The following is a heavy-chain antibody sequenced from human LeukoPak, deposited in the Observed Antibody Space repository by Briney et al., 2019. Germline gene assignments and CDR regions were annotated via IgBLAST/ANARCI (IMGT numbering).Heavy chain of an antibody. V-gene: IGHV3-7*01. CDR2: IKQDGSEK. CDR1: GFTFSNYW. D-gene: IGHD6-19*01. Sequence: GGSLRLSCAASGFTFSNYWMTWIRQAPGKGLEWVANIKQDGSEKYYVDSVKGRFTISGDNAENSLYLQMNSLRAEDTAVYYCARGANSGWYAEYFQHWGQGTLVTVSS. CDR3: ARGANSGWYAEYFQH. J-gene: IGHJ1*01.